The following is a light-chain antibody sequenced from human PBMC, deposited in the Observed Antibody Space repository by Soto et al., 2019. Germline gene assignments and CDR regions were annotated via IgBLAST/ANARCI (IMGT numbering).Light chain of an antibody. Sequence: DMELTQAPTSLSASVGDRVTIRCRASPGSSTSFAWYQHKPGKPPKLLIYASSTLHRGVPSRFIPSGPWTEVSLTITSLQPDDFATYYCQQFNFDSWIFGQGTKVEI. CDR3: QQFNFDSWI. CDR1: PGSSTS. CDR2: ASS. J-gene: IGKJ1*01. V-gene: IGKV1-9*01.